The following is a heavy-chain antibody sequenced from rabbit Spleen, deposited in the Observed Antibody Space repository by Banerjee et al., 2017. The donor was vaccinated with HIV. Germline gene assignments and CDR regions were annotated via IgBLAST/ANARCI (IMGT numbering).Heavy chain of an antibody. D-gene: IGHD1-1*01. Sequence: QEQLVESGGDLVTPGASLTLTYTASGFSFSSTYWIFWVRQAPGKGLEWIGCINSGSGGITFSASWAKGRFTISKTASTTVTLQMTSLTAADTATYCCARDLVAVIGWNFNLWGPGTLVTVS. CDR2: INSGSGGIT. CDR1: GFSFSSTYW. CDR3: ARDLVAVIGWNFNL. V-gene: IGHV1S45*01. J-gene: IGHJ4*01.